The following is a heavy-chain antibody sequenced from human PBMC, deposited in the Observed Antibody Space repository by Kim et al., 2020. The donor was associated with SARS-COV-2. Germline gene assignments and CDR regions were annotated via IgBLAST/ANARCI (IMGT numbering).Heavy chain of an antibody. V-gene: IGHV3-30*01. J-gene: IGHJ5*02. D-gene: IGHD3-3*01. CDR3: ARVNPPLVCDLLNWFDP. Sequence: VKGRFTTARDNSKNTLYLQMNGLRAEDTAVYYCARVNPPLVCDLLNWFDPWGQGTLVTVSS.